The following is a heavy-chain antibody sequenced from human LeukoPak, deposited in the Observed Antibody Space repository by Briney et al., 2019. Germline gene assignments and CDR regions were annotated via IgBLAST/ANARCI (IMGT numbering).Heavy chain of an antibody. V-gene: IGHV3-30*02. CDR1: GFTFSSYG. CDR3: AKAGQTMVRGVIDYYYYMDV. D-gene: IGHD3-10*01. CDR2: IRYDGSNK. J-gene: IGHJ6*03. Sequence: PGGSLRLSCAASGFTFSSYGMHWVRQAPGKGLEWVAFIRYDGSNKYYADSVKGRFTISRDNSKNTLYLQMNSLRAEDTAVYYCAKAGQTMVRGVIDYYYYMDVWGKGTTVTISS.